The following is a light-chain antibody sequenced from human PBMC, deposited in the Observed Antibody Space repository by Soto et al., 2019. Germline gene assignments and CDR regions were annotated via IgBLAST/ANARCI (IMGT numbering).Light chain of an antibody. Sequence: QSVLTQPPSVSGAPGQTVTISCTGSSSNIGAGYDVHWYQQLPGSAPKVLVYGNSHRPSGVPDRFSGSKSGTSASLAITGLQAEDEADYYCQSYDSSLSAYVFGIGTKVTVL. CDR1: SSNIGAGYD. CDR2: GNS. J-gene: IGLJ1*01. V-gene: IGLV1-40*01. CDR3: QSYDSSLSAYV.